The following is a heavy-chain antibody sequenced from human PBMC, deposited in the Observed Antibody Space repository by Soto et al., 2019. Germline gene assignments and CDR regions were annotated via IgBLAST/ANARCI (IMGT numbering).Heavy chain of an antibody. V-gene: IGHV3-21*01. CDR1: EFTFSSYS. J-gene: IGHJ6*02. CDR3: ARPYSGSYYEGMDV. D-gene: IGHD1-26*01. CDR2: ISSSSSYI. Sequence: PGGSLSLSCAASEFTFSSYSMNWVRQAPGKGLEWVSSISSSSSYIYYAGPVKGRFTISRDNAKNSLYLQMNSLRAEDTAVYYCARPYSGSYYEGMDVWGQGTTVTVSS.